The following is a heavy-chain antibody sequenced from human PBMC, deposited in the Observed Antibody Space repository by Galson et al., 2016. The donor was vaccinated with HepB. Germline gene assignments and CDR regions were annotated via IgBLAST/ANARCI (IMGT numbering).Heavy chain of an antibody. Sequence: SVKVSCKASGGTFSNYAISWVRQAPGQGLEWMGGIIPYFATANYAQQFQGRVTITADQSTSTAYMELSSLRSEDTALYYCARSGSMIVLVITGGRDAFDIWGQGTMVTVSS. J-gene: IGHJ3*02. CDR3: ARSGSMIVLVITGGRDAFDI. V-gene: IGHV1-69*13. D-gene: IGHD3-22*01. CDR2: IIPYFATA. CDR1: GGTFSNYA.